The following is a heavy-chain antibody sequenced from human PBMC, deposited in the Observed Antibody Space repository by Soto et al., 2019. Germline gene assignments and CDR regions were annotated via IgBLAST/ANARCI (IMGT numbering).Heavy chain of an antibody. D-gene: IGHD3-22*01. Sequence: QVQLQESGPGLVKPSQTLSLTCTVSGGSISSGDYYWSWIRQPPGKGLEWIGYIYYSGSTYYNPSLKSRVTISVDTSKNQFSLKLSSVTAADTAVYYCARSDTYYYDSSGYFTDAFDIWGQGTMVTVSS. V-gene: IGHV4-30-4*01. CDR2: IYYSGST. CDR3: ARSDTYYYDSSGYFTDAFDI. J-gene: IGHJ3*02. CDR1: GGSISSGDYY.